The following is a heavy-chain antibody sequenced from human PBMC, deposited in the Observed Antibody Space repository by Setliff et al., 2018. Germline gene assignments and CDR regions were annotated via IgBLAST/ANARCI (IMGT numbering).Heavy chain of an antibody. CDR2: VYSDGDT. D-gene: IGHD3-3*01. J-gene: IGHJ5*02. CDR1: GGLIYDHW. Sequence: KSSETLSLTCSVSGGLIYDHWWTWVRQPAGEEFQWIGRVYSDGDTEYNPSLTRRVTISVDTSNNQFSLHLTSVTAADTARYFCARERQGGFLEWSPLDPWGQGSLVTVSS. CDR3: ARERQGGFLEWSPLDP. V-gene: IGHV4-4*07.